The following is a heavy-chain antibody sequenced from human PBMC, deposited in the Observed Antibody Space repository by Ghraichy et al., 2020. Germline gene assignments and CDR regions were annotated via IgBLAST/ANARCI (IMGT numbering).Heavy chain of an antibody. CDR1: GYTFISYG. J-gene: IGHJ3*02. D-gene: IGHD3-22*01. V-gene: IGHV1-18*01. CDR3: ARDLYYYDSSGHHDVFDI. CDR2: ISVYNGNT. Sequence: ASVKVSCRASGYTFISYGISWVRQAPGQGLEWMGWISVYNGNTIYAQKLQGRVTMTTDTSTSAAYMELRSLRSDDTAVYYCARDLYYYDSSGHHDVFDIWGQGTKVTVSS.